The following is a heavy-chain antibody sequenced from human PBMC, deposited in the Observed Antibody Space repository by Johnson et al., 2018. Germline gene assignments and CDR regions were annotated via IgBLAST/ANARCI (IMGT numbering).Heavy chain of an antibody. CDR2: IKQDGSGK. V-gene: IGHV3-7*01. CDR3: ARDMGSGSHHDAFDI. Sequence: VQLVESGGGLVKXGGSLRLXCAASGFTFSSYWMSWVRQAPGKGLEWVATIKQDGSGKYYVDSVKGRFTISRDNAKNSLYLQMNSLRAEDTAGYYCARDMGSGSHHDAFDIWGQGTMVTVSS. D-gene: IGHD3-10*01. CDR1: GFTFSSYW. J-gene: IGHJ3*02.